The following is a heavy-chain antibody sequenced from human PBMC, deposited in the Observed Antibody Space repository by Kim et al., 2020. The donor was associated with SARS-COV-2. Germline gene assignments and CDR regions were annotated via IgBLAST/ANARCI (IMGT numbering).Heavy chain of an antibody. D-gene: IGHD2-21*02. V-gene: IGHV4-59*01. J-gene: IGHJ5*02. Sequence: SETLSLTCTVSGGSISSYYWSWIRQPPGKGLEWIGNIYYSGSTNYNPSLKSRVTISVDTSKNQFSLKLSSVTAADTAVYYCARELPYGGNSGRFDPWGQGTLVTVSS. CDR3: ARELPYGGNSGRFDP. CDR1: GGSISSYY. CDR2: IYYSGST.